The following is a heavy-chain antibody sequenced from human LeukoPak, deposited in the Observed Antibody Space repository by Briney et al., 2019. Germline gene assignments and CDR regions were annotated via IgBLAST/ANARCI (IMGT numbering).Heavy chain of an antibody. D-gene: IGHD3-10*01. V-gene: IGHV3-20*04. CDR1: GFTFRSYD. CDR2: INWNGGST. J-gene: IGHJ5*02. Sequence: GGTLRLSCAASGFTFRSYDMSWVRQAPGKGLEWVSGINWNGGSTGYADSVKGRFTISRDNAKNSLYLQMNSLRAEDTALYYCARESGDLGFDPWGQGTLVTVSS. CDR3: ARESGDLGFDP.